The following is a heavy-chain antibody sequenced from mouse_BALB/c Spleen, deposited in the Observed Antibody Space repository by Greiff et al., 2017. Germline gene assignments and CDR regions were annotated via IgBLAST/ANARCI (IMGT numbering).Heavy chain of an antibody. CDR1: GYTFTSYN. V-gene: IGHV1-12*01. Sequence: QVQLQQPGAELVKPGASVKMSCKASGYTFTSYNMHWVKQTPGQGLEWIGAIYPGNGDTSYNQKFKGKATLTADKSSSTAYMQLSSLTSEDSAVYYCARGELGAWFAYWGQGTLVTVSA. CDR3: ARGELGAWFAY. CDR2: IYPGNGDT. D-gene: IGHD3-3*01. J-gene: IGHJ3*01.